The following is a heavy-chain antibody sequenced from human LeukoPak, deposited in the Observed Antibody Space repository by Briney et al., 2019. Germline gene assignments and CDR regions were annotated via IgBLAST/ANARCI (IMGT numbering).Heavy chain of an antibody. CDR1: GGSISSSGYY. Sequence: SETLSLTCTVSGGSISSSGYYWGWIRQPPGKGLEWIGSIYYSGRTYYNPSLKSRVTISVDTSKNQFSLKLSSVTAADTAVYYCARLGAAAGEFDYWGQGTLVTVSS. J-gene: IGHJ4*02. CDR3: ARLGAAAGEFDY. CDR2: IYYSGRT. V-gene: IGHV4-39*01. D-gene: IGHD6-13*01.